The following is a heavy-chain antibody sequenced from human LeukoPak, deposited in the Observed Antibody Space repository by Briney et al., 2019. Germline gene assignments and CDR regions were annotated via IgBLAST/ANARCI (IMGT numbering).Heavy chain of an antibody. D-gene: IGHD3-10*01. V-gene: IGHV4-34*01. Sequence: SETPSLTCAVYGGSFSGYSWSWSRQPPGKGLEWIAEINHSGSTNYNPSLRSRVTVSVDTSKNQFSLKLSSVTAADTAVYYCAREYYYGSGSYHKCPYFQQWGQGTLVTVSS. CDR3: AREYYYGSGSYHKCPYFQQ. CDR1: GGSFSGYS. J-gene: IGHJ1*01. CDR2: INHSGST.